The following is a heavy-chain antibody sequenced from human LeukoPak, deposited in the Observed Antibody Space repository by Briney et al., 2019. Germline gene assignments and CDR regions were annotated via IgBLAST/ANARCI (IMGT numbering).Heavy chain of an antibody. CDR2: INPSGGST. CDR1: GYTSTSYY. V-gene: IGHV1-46*01. D-gene: IGHD3-22*01. Sequence: ASVKVSCKASGYTSTSYYMHWVRQAPGQGLEWMGIINPSGGSTSYAQKFQGRVTMTRDASTSTVYMELSSLRSEDTAVYYCARGPFDGYYFDYWGQGTLVTVSS. J-gene: IGHJ4*02. CDR3: ARGPFDGYYFDY.